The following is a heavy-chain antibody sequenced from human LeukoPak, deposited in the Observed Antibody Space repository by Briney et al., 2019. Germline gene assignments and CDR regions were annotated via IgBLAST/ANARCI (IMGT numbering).Heavy chain of an antibody. D-gene: IGHD2-15*01. CDR3: ARALYCSGGSCHAWFDP. CDR2: IYYSGST. V-gene: IGHV4-59*01. J-gene: IGHJ5*02. Sequence: SETLSLTCTVSGGSISSYYWSWIRQSPGKGLEWIGYIYYSGSTNYNPSLKSRVTISVDTSKNQFSLKLSSVTAADTAVYYCARALYCSGGSCHAWFDPWGQGTLVTVSS. CDR1: GGSISSYY.